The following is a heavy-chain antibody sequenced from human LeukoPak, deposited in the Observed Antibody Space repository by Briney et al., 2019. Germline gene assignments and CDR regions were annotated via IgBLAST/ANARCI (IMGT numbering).Heavy chain of an antibody. CDR2: LSGSGGST. D-gene: IGHD2-15*01. Sequence: GGSLRVSCAASGFTFSNYGMSWVRQAPGKGLDWVSSLSGSGGSTYYAETVKGRVTISRDTSKSTPYLEMNSLRAEDTAVYYCAKSDGSYVSGAMDVSGQGTTVTVS. CDR3: AKSDGSYVSGAMDV. CDR1: GFTFSNYG. V-gene: IGHV3-23*01. J-gene: IGHJ6*02.